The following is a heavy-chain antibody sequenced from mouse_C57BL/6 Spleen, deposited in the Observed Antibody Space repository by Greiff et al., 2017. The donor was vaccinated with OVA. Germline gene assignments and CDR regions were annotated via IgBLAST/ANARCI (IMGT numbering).Heavy chain of an antibody. CDR3: TRDGRGYFDY. D-gene: IGHD1-1*02. V-gene: IGHV1-15*01. CDR2: IDPETGGT. J-gene: IGHJ2*01. Sequence: VQLQQSGAELVRPGASVTLSCKASGYTFTDYEMHWVKQTPVHGLEWIGAIDPETGGTAYNQKFKGKAILTADKSSSTAYMELRSLTSEDSAVYYCTRDGRGYFDYWGQGTTLTVSS. CDR1: GYTFTDYE.